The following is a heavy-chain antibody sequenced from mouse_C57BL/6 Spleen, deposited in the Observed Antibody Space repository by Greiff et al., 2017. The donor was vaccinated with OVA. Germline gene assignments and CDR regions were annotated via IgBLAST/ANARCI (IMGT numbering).Heavy chain of an antibody. CDR2: IDTSDSYN. Sequence: VQLQQPGAELVKPGASVTLSCKASGYTFTSYWMQWVQQRPGQGLAWIGEIDTSDSYNNYNQKFKGKATLTVDTSSSTAYRQLSSLTSEDSAVYYCARRGITTVVAHLDYWGQGTTLTVSS. V-gene: IGHV1-50*01. D-gene: IGHD1-1*01. CDR1: GYTFTSYW. J-gene: IGHJ2*01. CDR3: ARRGITTVVAHLDY.